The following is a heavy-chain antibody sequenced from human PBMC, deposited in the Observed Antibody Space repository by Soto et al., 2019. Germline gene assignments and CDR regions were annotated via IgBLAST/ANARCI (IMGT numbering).Heavy chain of an antibody. D-gene: IGHD3-10*01. CDR1: GFTFSSYG. CDR2: IWYDGSNK. CDR3: ARSTLVTAYYFDY. J-gene: IGHJ4*02. Sequence: GGSLRLSCAASGFTFSSYGMHWVRQAPGKGLEWVAVIWYDGSNKYYADSVMGRFTISRDNSKNTLYLQMNSLRAEDTAVYNCARSTLVTAYYFDYWGQGTLVTVSS. V-gene: IGHV3-33*01.